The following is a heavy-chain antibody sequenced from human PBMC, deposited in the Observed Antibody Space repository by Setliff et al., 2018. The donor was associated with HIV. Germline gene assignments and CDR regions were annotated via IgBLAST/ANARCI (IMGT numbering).Heavy chain of an antibody. D-gene: IGHD3-22*01. Sequence: PSETLSLTCTVSGGSISSYYWSWIRQPPGKGLEWIGYIYYSGNTNYNPSFKSRVTISVDTSKNQFSLRVNSVTAADTAVYYCARSLVPSGYYYGRHAFDIWGQGTKVTVSS. CDR3: ARSLVPSGYYYGRHAFDI. CDR1: GGSISSYY. CDR2: IYYSGNT. V-gene: IGHV4-59*08. J-gene: IGHJ3*02.